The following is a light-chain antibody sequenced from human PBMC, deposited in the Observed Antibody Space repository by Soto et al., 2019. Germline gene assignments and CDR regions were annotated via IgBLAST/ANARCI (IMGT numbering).Light chain of an antibody. Sequence: DIQMTQSPSSLSASVGDRVTITCRASQRISSYLNWYQQKPGKAPTLLIYAASSLQSGVPSRFSGSGSGTDFTLTISSLQPEDFATYYCQQSYSTPRVTFGPGTKVDIK. CDR3: QQSYSTPRVT. J-gene: IGKJ3*01. CDR2: AAS. V-gene: IGKV1-39*01. CDR1: QRISSY.